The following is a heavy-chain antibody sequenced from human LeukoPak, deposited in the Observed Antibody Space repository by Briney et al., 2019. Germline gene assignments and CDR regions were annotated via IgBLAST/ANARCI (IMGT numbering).Heavy chain of an antibody. Sequence: PGGSLRLSCAASGFTFSSYSMNWVRQAPGKGLEWVSSISSSSSYIHYADSVKGRFTISRDNAKNSLYLQMNSLRAEDTAVYYCAKDGPPDIVVVPAAYYFDYWGQGTLVTVSS. CDR2: ISSSSSYI. D-gene: IGHD2-2*01. CDR1: GFTFSSYS. J-gene: IGHJ4*02. CDR3: AKDGPPDIVVVPAAYYFDY. V-gene: IGHV3-21*01.